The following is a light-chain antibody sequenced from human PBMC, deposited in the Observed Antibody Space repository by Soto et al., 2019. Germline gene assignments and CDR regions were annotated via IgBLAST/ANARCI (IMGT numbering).Light chain of an antibody. CDR2: DAS. Sequence: DIRMTQSPSSLSASVGDRVTITCQASQDITKYLSWFQQKPGKVPKLLIYDASELETGVPSRFSGSGSGTDFTFTISSLQPEDIATYYCQHYDNLPYTFGQGTKLEMK. CDR3: QHYDNLPYT. V-gene: IGKV1-33*01. CDR1: QDITKY. J-gene: IGKJ2*01.